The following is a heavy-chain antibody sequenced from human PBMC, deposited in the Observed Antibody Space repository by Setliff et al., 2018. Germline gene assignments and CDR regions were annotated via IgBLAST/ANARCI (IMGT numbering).Heavy chain of an antibody. Sequence: PSETLSLTCNVSGASISSGSHYWSWIRQSAGEKPTWIGHVYSTGSTNYNPSFESRVSISVDKSNNQFSLKMTSVTAADTAMYYCVRDRYGRNSDGSGVYNWFDSWGQGILVTVYS. CDR2: VYSTGST. J-gene: IGHJ5*01. D-gene: IGHD2-15*01. CDR1: GASISSGSHY. CDR3: VRDRYGRNSDGSGVYNWFDS. V-gene: IGHV4-61*09.